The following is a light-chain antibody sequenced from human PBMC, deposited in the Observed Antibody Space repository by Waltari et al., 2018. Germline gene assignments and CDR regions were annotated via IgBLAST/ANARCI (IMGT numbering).Light chain of an antibody. CDR2: KAS. Sequence: DIQMTQSPSTLSASVGDTVTITCRASQTVSAWLAWYQQKPGHAPKLLIYKASNLKSGVPSRFSGSGSGTEFTLTINSLKPDDFATYYCQHYNNYSGTFGQGTRVELK. J-gene: IGKJ1*01. CDR1: QTVSAW. V-gene: IGKV1-5*03. CDR3: QHYNNYSGT.